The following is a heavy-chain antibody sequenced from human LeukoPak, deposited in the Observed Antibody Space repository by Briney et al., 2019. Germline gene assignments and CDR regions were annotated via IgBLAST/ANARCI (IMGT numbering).Heavy chain of an antibody. J-gene: IGHJ6*04. CDR2: ISYDGSNK. D-gene: IGHD2-2*01. V-gene: IGHV3-30*04. CDR3: GRGPDIVVVPAAMSDYYYYYGMDV. CDR1: GFTFSSYA. Sequence: GRSLRLSCAASGFTFSSYAMHWVRQAPGKGLEWVAVISYDGSNKYYADSVKGRFTISRDNSKNTLYLQMNSLRAEDTAVYYCGRGPDIVVVPAAMSDYYYYYGMDVWGKGTTVTVSS.